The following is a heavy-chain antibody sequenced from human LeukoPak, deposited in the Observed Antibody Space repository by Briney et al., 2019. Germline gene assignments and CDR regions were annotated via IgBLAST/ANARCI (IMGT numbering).Heavy chain of an antibody. D-gene: IGHD6-19*01. V-gene: IGHV1-18*04. CDR1: GYTFTSYG. Sequence: ASVKVSCKASGYTFTSYGISWVRQAPGQGLEWMGWISAYNGNTNYAQKLRGRVTMTTDTSTSTAYMELRSLRSDDTAVYYCARESSSGWYPLYWGQGTLVTVSS. CDR2: ISAYNGNT. CDR3: ARESSSGWYPLY. J-gene: IGHJ4*02.